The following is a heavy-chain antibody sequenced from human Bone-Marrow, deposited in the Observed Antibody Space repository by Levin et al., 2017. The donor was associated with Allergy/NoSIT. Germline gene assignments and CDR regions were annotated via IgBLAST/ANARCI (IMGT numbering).Heavy chain of an antibody. CDR3: ATSAAGPPNFDY. V-gene: IGHV3-30*04. J-gene: IGHJ4*02. CDR2: ISYDGNDE. D-gene: IGHD6-13*01. CDR1: GFTFSYSA. Sequence: GESLKISCAASGFTFSYSALHWVRQAPGKGLEWVSMISYDGNDEYYADSVKGRFTISRDNSKNTLYLQMNSLRAEDTAVYYCATSAAGPPNFDYWGQGTLVTVSS.